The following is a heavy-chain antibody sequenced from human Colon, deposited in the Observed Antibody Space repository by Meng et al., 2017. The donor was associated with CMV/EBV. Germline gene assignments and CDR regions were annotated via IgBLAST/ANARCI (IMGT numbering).Heavy chain of an antibody. Sequence: ASVKVSCKASGDTPPGYTMYWVRQAPGQGLEWLGWVNPDTKTTRYSQKLEGRVAMTTDSSTNTVYMHLDGLTSDDTAVYYCARGPLSGWQPDWGQGTLVTVSS. V-gene: IGHV1-8*01. J-gene: IGHJ4*02. CDR1: GDTPPGYT. CDR3: ARGPLSGWQPD. D-gene: IGHD6-19*01. CDR2: VNPDTKTT.